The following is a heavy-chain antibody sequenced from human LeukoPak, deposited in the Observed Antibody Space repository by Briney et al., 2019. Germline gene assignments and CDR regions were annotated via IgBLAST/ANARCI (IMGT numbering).Heavy chain of an antibody. J-gene: IGHJ4*02. CDR3: AKKKTDYGYPSSFDY. CDR2: VTGSGGTT. CDR1: GFNFRNYA. D-gene: IGHD4-17*01. Sequence: GGSLRLSCAASGFNFRNYAMNWVRQAPGKGLEWVSAVTGSGGTTYYADSVKGRFTLSRDNSKNTLYLQMNSLRAEDTAVYYCAKKKTDYGYPSSFDYWGQGTLVTVSS. V-gene: IGHV3-23*01.